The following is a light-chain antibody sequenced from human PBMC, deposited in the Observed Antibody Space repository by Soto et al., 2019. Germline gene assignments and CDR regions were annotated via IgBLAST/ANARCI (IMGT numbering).Light chain of an antibody. CDR2: EDN. J-gene: IGLJ1*01. CDR1: SSDVGSYNL. CDR3: CSYARTSTYV. V-gene: IGLV2-23*01. Sequence: QSALTQPASVSGSPGQPITISCTGTSSDVGSYNLVSWYQQHPGKAPKLMIYEDNKRPSGVSNRFSVSKSGYTASLTISGLQAEDEADYYCCSYARTSTYVFGSGTKLTVL.